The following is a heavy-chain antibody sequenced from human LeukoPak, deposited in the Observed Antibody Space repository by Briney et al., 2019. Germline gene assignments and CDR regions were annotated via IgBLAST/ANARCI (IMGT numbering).Heavy chain of an antibody. CDR3: ARRGGCISTSCNLDY. J-gene: IGHJ4*02. CDR1: GYTFTSYY. D-gene: IGHD2-2*01. Sequence: GASVKVSCKTSGYTFTSYYMQWMRQAPGQGFEWVGMINPNGGGTSSAQKFQGRVTLTRDTSTSTVYMDLSSLRSEDTAIYYCARRGGCISTSCNLDYWGQGTLVTVSS. V-gene: IGHV1-46*03. CDR2: INPNGGGT.